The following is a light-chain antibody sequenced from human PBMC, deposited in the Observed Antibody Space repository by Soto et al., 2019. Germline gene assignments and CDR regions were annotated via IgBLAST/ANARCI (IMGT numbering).Light chain of an antibody. CDR2: DAS. J-gene: IGKJ5*01. V-gene: IGKV3-11*01. Sequence: IEFKQSPSTLSLSPGERATLYCRASQSVSSYLAWYQQKPGQAPRLLIYDASNRATGIPARFSGSGSGTDFTLTISSLAPEDFAVYYCQHRSNWMTFGQGTRVEIK. CDR1: QSVSSY. CDR3: QHRSNWMT.